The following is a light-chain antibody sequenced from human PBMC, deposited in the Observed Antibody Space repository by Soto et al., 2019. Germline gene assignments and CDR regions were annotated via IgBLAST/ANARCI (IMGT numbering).Light chain of an antibody. CDR1: QTVISY. CDR2: DAS. Sequence: EVVLTQSPATLSFSPGERATLACRASQTVISYLAWYQQKPGQAPRLLIYDASYRATGIPARFSGSGSGTDSTLSISSLEPEDFAVYYCQQYTYALWTFGQGTKVDIK. CDR3: QQYTYALWT. J-gene: IGKJ1*01. V-gene: IGKV3-11*01.